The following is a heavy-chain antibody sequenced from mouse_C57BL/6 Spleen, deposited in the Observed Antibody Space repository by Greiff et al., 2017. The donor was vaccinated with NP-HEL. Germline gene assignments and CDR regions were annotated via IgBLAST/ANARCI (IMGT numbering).Heavy chain of an antibody. CDR1: GYTFTSYW. CDR2: IDPSDSYT. Sequence: QVQLQQPGAELVMPGASVKLSCKASGYTFTSYWMHWVKQRPGQGLEWIGEIDPSDSYTNYNQKFKGKSTLTVDKSSSTAYMQLSSLTSEDSAVYYCARYGSSSAYWGQGTLVTVSA. CDR3: ARYGSSSAY. V-gene: IGHV1-69*01. J-gene: IGHJ3*01. D-gene: IGHD1-1*01.